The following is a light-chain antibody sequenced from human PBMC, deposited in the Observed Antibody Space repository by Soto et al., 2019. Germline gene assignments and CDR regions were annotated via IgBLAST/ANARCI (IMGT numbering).Light chain of an antibody. Sequence: QSALTQPASVSGSPGQSINISCTGTSSDVGGYNYVSWYQQHPGKAPKLIIYDVSNRPLGVSNRFSGSKSGNTASLTISGLQAEDEADYYCSSYTSSSTYVFGTGTKLTVL. J-gene: IGLJ1*01. V-gene: IGLV2-14*01. CDR1: SSDVGGYNY. CDR2: DVS. CDR3: SSYTSSSTYV.